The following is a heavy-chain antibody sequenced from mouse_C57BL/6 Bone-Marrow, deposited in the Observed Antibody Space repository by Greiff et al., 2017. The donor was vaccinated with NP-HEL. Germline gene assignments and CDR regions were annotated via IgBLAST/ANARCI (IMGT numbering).Heavy chain of an antibody. D-gene: IGHD1-1*01. CDR3: ARTLYYYGSRAWFAY. J-gene: IGHJ3*01. V-gene: IGHV1-53*01. Sequence: QVQLQQSGTELVKPGASVKLSCKASGYTFTSYWMHWVKQRPGQGLEWIGNINPSNGGTNYNEKFKSKATLTVDKSSSTAYMQLSSLTSEDSAVYYCARTLYYYGSRAWFAYWGQGTLVTVSA. CDR1: GYTFTSYW. CDR2: INPSNGGT.